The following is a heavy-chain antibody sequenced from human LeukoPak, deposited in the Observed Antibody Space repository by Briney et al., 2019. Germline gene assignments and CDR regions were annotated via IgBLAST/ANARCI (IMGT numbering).Heavy chain of an antibody. V-gene: IGHV3-7*01. CDR2: TKEDGSER. Sequence: GGSLRLSCVASGFTFNTYWVSWVRQAPGKGLEWAANTKEDGSERNYVDSVKGRFTISRDNAKNSLYLQMNSLRVEDTAVYYCVSRAYLDSWGQGTLVTVSS. CDR3: VSRAYLDS. D-gene: IGHD3-22*01. CDR1: GFTFNTYW. J-gene: IGHJ4*02.